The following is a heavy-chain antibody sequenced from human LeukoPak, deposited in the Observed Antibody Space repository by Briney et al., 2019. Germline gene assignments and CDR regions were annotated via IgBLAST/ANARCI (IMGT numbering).Heavy chain of an antibody. J-gene: IGHJ6*02. CDR1: GFTFSSYA. CDR3: AKDLGGKPYYYYGMDV. Sequence: GGSLRLSCAASGFTFSSYAMTWVRQAPGKGLEWVSAIRGGGGGTFYADSVKGRFTISRDNSKNTLYLQMNSPSAEDTAVYYCAKDLGGKPYYYYGMDVWGQGTTVTVSS. V-gene: IGHV3-23*01. CDR2: IRGGGGGT.